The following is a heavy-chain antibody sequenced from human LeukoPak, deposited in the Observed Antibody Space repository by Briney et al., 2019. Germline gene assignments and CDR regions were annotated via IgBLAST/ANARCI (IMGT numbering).Heavy chain of an antibody. CDR1: GFTFSSYA. D-gene: IGHD3-9*01. Sequence: GGSLRLSCAASGFTFSSYAMHWVRQAPGKGLEWVAVISYDGSNKYYADSVKGRFTIPRDNSKNTLYLQMNSLRAEDTAVYYCARDRRTAIKYYFDYWGQGTLVTVSS. V-gene: IGHV3-30*04. CDR2: ISYDGSNK. CDR3: ARDRRTAIKYYFDY. J-gene: IGHJ4*02.